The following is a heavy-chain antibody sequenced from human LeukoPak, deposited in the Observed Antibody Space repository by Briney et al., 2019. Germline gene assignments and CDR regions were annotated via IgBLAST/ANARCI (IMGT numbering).Heavy chain of an antibody. CDR1: GFTFSSYA. CDR3: AKQLGYCSDGSCYFPY. D-gene: IGHD2-15*01. CDR2: ISYDGSNK. V-gene: IGHV3-30*04. Sequence: GGSLRLSCAASGFTFSSYAMHWLRQAPGKGLEWVAVISYDGSNKYYADSVKGRFTISRDNSKSTLCLQMNSLRAEDTAVYYCAKQLGYCSDGSCYFPYWGQGTLVTVSS. J-gene: IGHJ4*02.